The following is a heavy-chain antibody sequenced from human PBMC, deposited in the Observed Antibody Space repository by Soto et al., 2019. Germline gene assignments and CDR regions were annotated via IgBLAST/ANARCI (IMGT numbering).Heavy chain of an antibody. CDR3: ARFGITGTTSDY. V-gene: IGHV3-30-3*01. CDR2: ISYEGSNK. J-gene: IGHJ4*02. Sequence: GGSLRLSCAASGFTFSSYAMHWVRQAPGKGLEWVAVISYEGSNKYYADSVKGRFTISRDNSKNTLYLQMNSLRAEDTAVYYCARFGITGTTSDYWGQGTLVTVSS. CDR1: GFTFSSYA. D-gene: IGHD1-7*01.